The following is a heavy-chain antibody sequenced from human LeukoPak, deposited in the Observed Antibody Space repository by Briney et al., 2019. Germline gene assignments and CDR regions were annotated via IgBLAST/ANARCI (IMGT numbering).Heavy chain of an antibody. CDR1: GGSISSYY. CDR3: ARVRGGNGDYFDY. CDR2: IYYSGST. V-gene: IGHV4-59*01. J-gene: IGHJ4*02. D-gene: IGHD4-23*01. Sequence: SETLSRTCTVSGGSISSYYWSWIRQPPGKGLEWIGYIYYSGSTNYNPSLKSRVTISVDTSKNQFSLKLSSVTAAGTAVYYCARVRGGNGDYFDYWGQGTLVTVSS.